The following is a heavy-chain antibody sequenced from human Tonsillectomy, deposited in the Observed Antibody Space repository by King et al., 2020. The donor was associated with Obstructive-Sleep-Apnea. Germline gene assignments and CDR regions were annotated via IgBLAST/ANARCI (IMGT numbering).Heavy chain of an antibody. Sequence: VQLVESGGGLVQPGGSLRLSCAASGFTFSTYAMSWVRQAPGKGLEWVSVLSGSGGSTHYSDSVKGRFTISRDNSKNTLDLQMNSLRVEDTAVYYCVKDRRAYGVIPAMYYFDYWGQGTLVTVSS. V-gene: IGHV3-23*04. CDR2: LSGSGGST. J-gene: IGHJ4*02. CDR3: VKDRRAYGVIPAMYYFDY. CDR1: GFTFSTYA. D-gene: IGHD2-2*01.